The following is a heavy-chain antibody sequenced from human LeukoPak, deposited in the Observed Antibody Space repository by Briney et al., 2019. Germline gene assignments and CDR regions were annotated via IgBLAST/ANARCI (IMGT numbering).Heavy chain of an antibody. CDR3: AKSGYYYDSSGYVDP. V-gene: IGHV3-30*02. Sequence: PGGSLRLSCAASGFTFSSYGMHWVRQAPGKGLEWVAFIRYDGSNKYYADSVKGRFTISRDNSKNTLYLQMNSLRAEDTAVYYCAKSGYYYDSSGYVDPWGQEPWSPSPQ. CDR1: GFTFSSYG. CDR2: IRYDGSNK. D-gene: IGHD3-22*01. J-gene: IGHJ5*02.